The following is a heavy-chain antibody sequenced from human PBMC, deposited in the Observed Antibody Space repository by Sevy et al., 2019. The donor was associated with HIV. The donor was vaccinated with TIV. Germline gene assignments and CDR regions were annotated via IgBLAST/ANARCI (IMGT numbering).Heavy chain of an antibody. CDR1: GGSISSYY. CDR2: IYYSGST. Sequence: SETLSLTCTVSGGSISSYYWSWIRQPPGKGLEWIGYIYYSGSTNYNPSLKSRVTISVDTSKNQFSLKLSSVTAADTAGYYCARASHYYGSGSDYSLIDYYYYGMDVWGQGTTVTVSS. CDR3: ARASHYYGSGSDYSLIDYYYYGMDV. D-gene: IGHD3-10*01. V-gene: IGHV4-59*01. J-gene: IGHJ6*02.